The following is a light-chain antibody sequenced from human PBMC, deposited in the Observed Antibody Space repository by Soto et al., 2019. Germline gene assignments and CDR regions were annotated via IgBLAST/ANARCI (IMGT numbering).Light chain of an antibody. Sequence: QSALTQTASVSGSPGQSITISCTGTSSDVGGYNYVSWYQQHPGKAPKLMIYDVSNRPSGVSNRFSGSKSGNTASLTISGLQAEDEADYYCSSYTSSSTLVVFGTGTKVTVL. CDR1: SSDVGGYNY. J-gene: IGLJ1*01. CDR3: SSYTSSSTLVV. V-gene: IGLV2-14*01. CDR2: DVS.